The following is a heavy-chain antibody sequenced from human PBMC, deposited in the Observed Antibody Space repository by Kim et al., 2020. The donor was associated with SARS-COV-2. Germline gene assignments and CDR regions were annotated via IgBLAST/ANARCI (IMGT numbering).Heavy chain of an antibody. CDR1: GGSISSYY. CDR2: IYTSGST. D-gene: IGHD3-3*01. CDR3: ARDGPSQAIFGVVPYNWFDP. V-gene: IGHV4-4*07. J-gene: IGHJ5*02. Sequence: SETLSLTCTVSGGSISSYYWSWIRQPAGKGLEWIGRIYTSGSTNYNPSLKSRVTMSVDTSKNQFSLKLSSVTAADTAVYYCARDGPSQAIFGVVPYNWFDPWGQGTLVTVSS.